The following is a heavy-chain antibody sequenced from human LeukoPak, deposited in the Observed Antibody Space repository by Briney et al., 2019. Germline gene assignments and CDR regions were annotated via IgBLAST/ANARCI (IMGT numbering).Heavy chain of an antibody. CDR1: GFTFSSYG. Sequence: GGSLRLSCAASGFTFSSYGMHWVRQAPGKGLEWVAVISYDGSNKYYADSVKGRFTISRDNSKNTLCLQMNSLRAENTAVYYCAKGSYYYDSSGYSFDYWGQGTLVTVSS. CDR3: AKGSYYYDSSGYSFDY. D-gene: IGHD3-22*01. CDR2: ISYDGSNK. V-gene: IGHV3-30*18. J-gene: IGHJ4*02.